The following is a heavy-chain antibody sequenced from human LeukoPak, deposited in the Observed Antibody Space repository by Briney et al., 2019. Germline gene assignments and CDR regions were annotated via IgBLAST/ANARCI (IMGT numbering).Heavy chain of an antibody. V-gene: IGHV4-34*01. J-gene: IGHJ4*02. CDR3: ASDTGYSSSWYGY. CDR1: GGSFSGYY. D-gene: IGHD6-13*01. CDR2: INHSGST. Sequence: SETLSLTCAVYGGSFSGYYWSWIRQPPGKGLEWIGEINHSGSTNYNPSLKSRVTISVDTSKNRLSLKLSSVTAADTAVYYCASDTGYSSSWYGYWGQGTLVTVSS.